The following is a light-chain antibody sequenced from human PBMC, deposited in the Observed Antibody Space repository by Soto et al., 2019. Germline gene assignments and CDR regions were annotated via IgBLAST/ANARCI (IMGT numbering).Light chain of an antibody. V-gene: IGKV3-20*01. CDR2: GAS. J-gene: IGKJ3*01. Sequence: EIVLTQSPGTLYLSPGESATLSCRASQRVSSSYLAWYQQKPGQAPRLHIYGASSRATGIPDRFSGSGSGTDFTLTISRLEPEDFAVYYCQQYGSSPFGPGTKVDIK. CDR1: QRVSSSY. CDR3: QQYGSSP.